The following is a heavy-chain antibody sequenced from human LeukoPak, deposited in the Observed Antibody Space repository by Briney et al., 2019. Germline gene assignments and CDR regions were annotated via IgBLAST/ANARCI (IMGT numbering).Heavy chain of an antibody. CDR1: GFTFTSSA. J-gene: IGHJ4*02. Sequence: SVKVSCKASGFTFTSSAVQWVRQARGQRLEWIGWIVVGSGNTNYAQKFQERVTITRDMSTSTAYMELSSLRSGDTAVYYCARAVPSYDSSGYYDLPDYWGQGTLVTVSS. CDR3: ARAVPSYDSSGYYDLPDY. V-gene: IGHV1-58*01. D-gene: IGHD3-22*01. CDR2: IVVGSGNT.